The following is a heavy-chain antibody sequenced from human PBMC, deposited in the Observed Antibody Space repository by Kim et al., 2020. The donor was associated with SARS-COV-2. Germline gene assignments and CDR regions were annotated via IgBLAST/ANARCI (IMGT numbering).Heavy chain of an antibody. J-gene: IGHJ6*02. CDR1: GFTFSNAW. CDR2: IKSKTDGGTT. CDR3: TTRRGARSSTSCYGMDV. V-gene: IGHV3-15*01. Sequence: GGSLRLSCAASGFTFSNAWMSWVRQAPGKGLEWVGRIKSKTDGGTTDYAAPVKGRFTISRDDSKNTLYLQMNSLKTEDTAVYYCTTRRGARSSTSCYGMDVWGQGTTVTVSS. D-gene: IGHD2-2*01.